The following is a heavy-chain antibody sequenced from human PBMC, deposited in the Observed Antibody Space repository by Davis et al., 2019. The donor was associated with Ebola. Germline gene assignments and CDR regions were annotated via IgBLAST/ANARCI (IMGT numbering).Heavy chain of an antibody. J-gene: IGHJ4*02. V-gene: IGHV1-18*01. Sequence: ASVKVSCKASGYTFKNYAISWVRQAPGQGLEWMGWISAYNGNTNYAQILQGRVTMTTDTSTGTAYMELRSLISDDTAVYYCARGRYPTSSLDYWGQGTLVTVSS. D-gene: IGHD6-6*01. CDR2: ISAYNGNT. CDR3: ARGRYPTSSLDY. CDR1: GYTFKNYA.